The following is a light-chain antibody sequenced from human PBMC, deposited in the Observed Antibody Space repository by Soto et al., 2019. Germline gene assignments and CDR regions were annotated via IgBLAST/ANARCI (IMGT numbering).Light chain of an antibody. CDR1: SGHSSYA. CDR3: QTWGTGCVV. CDR2: LNSDGSH. V-gene: IGLV4-69*01. J-gene: IGLJ2*01. Sequence: QPVLTQSPSASASLGASVKLTCTLSSGHSSYAIAWHQQQPEKGPRYLMKLNSDGSHSKGDGIPDRFSGSSSGAERYLTISSLQSEDEADYYCQTWGTGCVVFGGGTKLTVL.